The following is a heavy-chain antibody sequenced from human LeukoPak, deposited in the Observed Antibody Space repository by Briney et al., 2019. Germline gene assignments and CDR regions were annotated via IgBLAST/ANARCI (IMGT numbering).Heavy chain of an antibody. CDR1: GFTFSSYA. V-gene: IGHV3-30*04. J-gene: IGHJ2*01. D-gene: IGHD5-12*01. Sequence: PGGSLRLSCAASGFTFSSYAMHWVRQAPGKGLEWVAVISYDGSNKYYADSAKGRFTISRDNSKNTLYPQMNSLRSEDTAVYYCAREALGYGPLGYFDLWGRGTLVTVSS. CDR2: ISYDGSNK. CDR3: AREALGYGPLGYFDL.